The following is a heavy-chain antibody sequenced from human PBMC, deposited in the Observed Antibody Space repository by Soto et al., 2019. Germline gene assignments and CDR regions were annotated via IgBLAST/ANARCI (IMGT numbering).Heavy chain of an antibody. V-gene: IGHV3-74*01. Sequence: EVQLVESGGGLVQPGGSLRLSCAASGFTFSSYWMHWVRQAPGKGLVWVSRINSDGSSTSYADSVKGRFTSSRDNAKNTLYLQMNSLRAEDTAVYYCAREAIAAAGGFDPWGQGTLVTVSS. J-gene: IGHJ5*02. CDR2: INSDGSST. CDR1: GFTFSSYW. CDR3: AREAIAAAGGFDP. D-gene: IGHD6-13*01.